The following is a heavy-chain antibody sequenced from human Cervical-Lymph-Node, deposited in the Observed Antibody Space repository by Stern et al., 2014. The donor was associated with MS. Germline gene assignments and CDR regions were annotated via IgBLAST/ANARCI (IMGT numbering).Heavy chain of an antibody. CDR3: ARGVTAVTNYVPNWCFDL. D-gene: IGHD4-11*01. CDR1: GGSITNRDY. CDR2: VYYSGIT. V-gene: IGHV4-39*02. Sequence: VHLVESGPGLVKPSETLSLTCTVSGGSITNRDYWGWIRQSPGKGLEWIGSVYYSGITYYRPSLQSRATLSIDQSRNQFFLRLTSVTATDTAVYFCARGVTAVTNYVPNWCFDLWGRGTLVTVSS. J-gene: IGHJ2*01.